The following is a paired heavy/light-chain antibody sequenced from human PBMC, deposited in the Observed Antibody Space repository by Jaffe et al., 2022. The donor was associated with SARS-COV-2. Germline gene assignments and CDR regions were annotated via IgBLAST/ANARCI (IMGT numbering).Light chain of an antibody. CDR1: QSVLYSSNNKNY. CDR2: WAS. Sequence: DIVMTQSPDSLAVSLGERATINCKSSQSVLYSSNNKNYLAWYQQKPGQPPKLLIYWASTREPGVPDRFSGSGSGTDFTLTISSLQAEDVAVYYCQQYDSTPYTFGQGTKLEIK. CDR3: QQYDSTPYT. J-gene: IGKJ2*01. V-gene: IGKV4-1*01.
Heavy chain of an antibody. J-gene: IGHJ4*02. CDR3: ARDGLPHSSRWYGNYFDF. CDR2: IWYDGSEK. CDR1: GFTFSSFG. D-gene: IGHD6-13*01. Sequence: QVQLVESGGGVVQPGRSLRLSCAASGFTFSSFGMHWVRQAPGKGLEWVAVIWYDGSEKHYADSVKGRFTISRDNSRNTLYLQMNSLRAEDTAVYYCARDGLPHSSRWYGNYFDFGGQGTLVTVSS. V-gene: IGHV3-33*01.